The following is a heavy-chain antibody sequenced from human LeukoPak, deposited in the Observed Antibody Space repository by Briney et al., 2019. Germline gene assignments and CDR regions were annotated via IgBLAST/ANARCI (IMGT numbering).Heavy chain of an antibody. CDR3: AKGSDTSDI. CDR2: ISGDGGST. J-gene: IGHJ3*02. V-gene: IGHV3-43*01. Sequence: GGSLRLSCAASGFTFDNYIMHWVRQVPGKGLEWVSLISGDGGSTYYADFVRGRFTVSRDNRKNSLYLQMDSLRTEDAALYYCAKGSDTSDIWGQGTMVTVSS. CDR1: GFTFDNYI.